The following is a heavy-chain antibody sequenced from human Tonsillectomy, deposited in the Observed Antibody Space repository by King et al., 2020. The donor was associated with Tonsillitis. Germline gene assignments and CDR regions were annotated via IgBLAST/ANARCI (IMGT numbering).Heavy chain of an antibody. V-gene: IGHV3-21*01. J-gene: IGHJ5*02. CDR1: GFTFSSYS. CDR3: ARDGYYGSGSYLVIWFDP. D-gene: IGHD3-10*01. CDR2: ISSSSSYI. Sequence: VQLVESGGGLVKPGGSLRLSCAASGFTFSSYSMNWVRQAPGKGLEWVSSISSSSSYIYYADSVKGRFTISRDNAKNSLYLQMNSLRAEDTAVYYCARDGYYGSGSYLVIWFDPWGQGTLVTVSS.